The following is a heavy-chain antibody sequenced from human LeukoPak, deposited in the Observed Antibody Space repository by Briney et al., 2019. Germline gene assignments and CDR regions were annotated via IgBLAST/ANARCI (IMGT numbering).Heavy chain of an antibody. V-gene: IGHV1-2*06. Sequence: ASVKVSCKASGYTFTGYYMHWVRQAPGQGLEWMGRINPNSGGTNYAQKFQGRVTMTRDTSISTAYMELSRLRSDDTAEYYCARESRGYCTNGVCTNFDYWGQGTLVTVSS. J-gene: IGHJ4*02. CDR3: ARESRGYCTNGVCTNFDY. D-gene: IGHD2-8*01. CDR2: INPNSGGT. CDR1: GYTFTGYY.